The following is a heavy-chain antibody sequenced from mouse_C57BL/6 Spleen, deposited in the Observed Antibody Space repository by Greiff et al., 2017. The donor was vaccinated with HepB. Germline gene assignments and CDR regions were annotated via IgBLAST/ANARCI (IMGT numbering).Heavy chain of an antibody. CDR3: ATGSSYDWFAY. D-gene: IGHD1-1*01. CDR2: FHPYNDDT. CDR1: GYTFTTYP. J-gene: IGHJ3*01. Sequence: VKLQESGAELVKPGASVKMSCKASGYTFTTYPIEWMKQNHGKSLEWIGNFHPYNDDTKYNEKFKGKATLTVEKSSSTVYLELSRLKSDDSAVYYCATGSSYDWFAYWGQGTLVTVSA. V-gene: IGHV1-47*01.